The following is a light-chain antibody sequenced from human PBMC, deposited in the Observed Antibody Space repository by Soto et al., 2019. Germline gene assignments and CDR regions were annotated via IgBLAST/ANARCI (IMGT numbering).Light chain of an antibody. CDR1: SSNIGSNA. Sequence: QSVLTQPPSASGTPGQRVTISCSGSSSNIGSNAVNWYQQLPGTAPKLLIYTFAQRPSGVPDRFSGSKSGTSASLAISGLQSEDEADYYCSSYTSSSTLVFGTGTKLTVL. J-gene: IGLJ1*01. V-gene: IGLV1-44*01. CDR3: SSYTSSSTLV. CDR2: TFA.